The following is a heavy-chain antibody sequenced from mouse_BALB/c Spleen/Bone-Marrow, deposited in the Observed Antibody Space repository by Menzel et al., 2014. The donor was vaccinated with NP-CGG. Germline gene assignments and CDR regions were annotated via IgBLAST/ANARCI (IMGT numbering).Heavy chain of an antibody. CDR2: IDPANGNT. J-gene: IGHJ3*01. D-gene: IGHD1-1*01. V-gene: IGHV14-3*02. CDR3: ASYYYGSSSFAY. CDR1: GFNIRDTY. Sequence: EVQVVESGAELVKPGASVKLSCTVSGFNIRDTYMHWVKQRPEQGLEWNGRIDPANGNTKYDPKFQGKATITADTSSNTAYLQLSSLTSEDTAVYYCASYYYGSSSFAYWGQGTLVTVSA.